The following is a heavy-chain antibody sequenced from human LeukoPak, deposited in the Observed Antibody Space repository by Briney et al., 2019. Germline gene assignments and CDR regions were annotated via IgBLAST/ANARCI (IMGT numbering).Heavy chain of an antibody. CDR1: GFTFSSYW. D-gene: IGHD1-1*01. CDR3: AKGWNCDY. Sequence: GGSLRLSCASGFTFSSYWMNWVRQAPGKGLEWVANIKQDGSETYYVDSVKGRFTISRDNSKNTLYLQMNSLRAEDTAVYYCAKGWNCDYWGQGTLVTVSS. J-gene: IGHJ4*02. CDR2: IKQDGSET. V-gene: IGHV3-7*03.